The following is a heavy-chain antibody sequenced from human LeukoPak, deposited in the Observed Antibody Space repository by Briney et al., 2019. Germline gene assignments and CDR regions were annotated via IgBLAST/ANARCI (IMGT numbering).Heavy chain of an antibody. Sequence: PGGSLRLSCAASGFSVSNNYMSWVRQAPGKGLEFVSVIYSDGSTYYADSVKGRFTISRDNSKNTLYLQMNSLRAEDTAVYYCVTVSDPTTVGSSTYSSTWYLRDWGQGTLVTVSS. J-gene: IGHJ1*01. CDR2: IYSDGST. CDR3: VTVSDPTTVGSSTYSSTWYLRD. CDR1: GFSVSNNY. D-gene: IGHD6-13*01. V-gene: IGHV3-53*01.